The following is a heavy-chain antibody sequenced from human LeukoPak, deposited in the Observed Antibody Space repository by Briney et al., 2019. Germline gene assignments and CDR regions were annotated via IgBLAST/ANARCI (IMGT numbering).Heavy chain of an antibody. Sequence: GASVKVSCKASGYTFTGYYMHWVRQAPGQGLEWMGWINPNSGGTNYAQKFQGRVTMTRDTSISTAYMELSRLRSDDTAVYYCARDDFWSGYYSGAFDIWGQGTMVTVSS. CDR3: ARDDFWSGYYSGAFDI. D-gene: IGHD3-3*01. J-gene: IGHJ3*02. CDR2: INPNSGGT. V-gene: IGHV1-2*02. CDR1: GYTFTGYY.